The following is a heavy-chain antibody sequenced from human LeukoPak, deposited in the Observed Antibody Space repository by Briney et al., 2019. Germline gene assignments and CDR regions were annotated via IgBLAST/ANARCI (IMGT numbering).Heavy chain of an antibody. CDR1: GFTFSSYE. J-gene: IGHJ4*02. V-gene: IGHV3-48*03. D-gene: IGHD1-26*01. CDR2: ISSSGSTI. Sequence: GGSLRLSCAASGFTFSSYEMNWVRQAPGKGLEWVSYISSSGSTIYYADSVKGRFTISRDNAKNTLYLQMNSLRAEDTAVYYCARVPIVAAGQGIDYWGQGTLVTVSS. CDR3: ARVPIVAAGQGIDY.